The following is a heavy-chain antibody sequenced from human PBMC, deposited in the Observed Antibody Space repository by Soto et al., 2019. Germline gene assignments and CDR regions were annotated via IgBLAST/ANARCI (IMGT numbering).Heavy chain of an antibody. D-gene: IGHD5-18*01. Sequence: SETLSLTCAVYGGSFSGYYWSWIRQPPGKGLEWIGEINHSGSTNYNPSLKSRVTISVDTSKNQFSLKLSSVTAADTAVYYCARVYHYSYYFDYWGQGTLVTVSS. CDR3: ARVYHYSYYFDY. V-gene: IGHV4-34*01. CDR2: INHSGST. J-gene: IGHJ4*02. CDR1: GGSFSGYY.